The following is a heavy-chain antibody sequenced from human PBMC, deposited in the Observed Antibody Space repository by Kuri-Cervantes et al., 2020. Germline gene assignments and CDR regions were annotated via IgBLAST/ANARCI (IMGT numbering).Heavy chain of an antibody. D-gene: IGHD6-19*01. CDR2: IYSESGGGST. J-gene: IGHJ6*02. Sequence: GGSLRLSCAVSGLAVSSNYMSWVRQAPGKGLEWVSFIYSESGGGSTFYADSVKGRFTISRDNSKNTLYLQMNSLRAEDTAVYYCARDFGEQWLMGKPAYYYYYGMDVWGQGTTVTVSS. V-gene: IGHV3-53*01. CDR3: ARDFGEQWLMGKPAYYYYYGMDV. CDR1: GLAVSSNY.